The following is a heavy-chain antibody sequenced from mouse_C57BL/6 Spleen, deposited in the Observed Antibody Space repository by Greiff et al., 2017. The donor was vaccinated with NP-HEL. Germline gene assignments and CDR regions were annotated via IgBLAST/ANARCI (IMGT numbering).Heavy chain of an antibody. CDR3: ARGSYYDYDGFAY. V-gene: IGHV1-47*01. CDR1: GYTFTTYP. Sequence: VQLQQSGAELVKPGASVKMSCKASGYTFTTYPIEWMKQNHGKSLEWIGNFHPYNDDTKYNEKFKGKATLTVEKSSSTVYLELSRLTSDDSAVYYCARGSYYDYDGFAYWGQGTLVTVSA. CDR2: FHPYNDDT. D-gene: IGHD2-4*01. J-gene: IGHJ3*01.